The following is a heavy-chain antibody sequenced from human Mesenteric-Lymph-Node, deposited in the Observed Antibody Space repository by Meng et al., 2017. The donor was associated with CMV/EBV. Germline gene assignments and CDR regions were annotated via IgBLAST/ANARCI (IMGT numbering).Heavy chain of an antibody. J-gene: IGHJ6*02. CDR1: GYTFTSYD. Sequence: ASVKVSCKASGYTFTSYDINWVRQATGQGLEWMGWMNPNSGNTGYAQKFQGRVTITRNTSISTAYMELSSLRSEDTAVYYCARGAGDYYYHAMDVWGQGTTVTVSS. CDR2: MNPNSGNT. CDR3: ARGAGDYYYHAMDV. D-gene: IGHD4-17*01. V-gene: IGHV1-8*03.